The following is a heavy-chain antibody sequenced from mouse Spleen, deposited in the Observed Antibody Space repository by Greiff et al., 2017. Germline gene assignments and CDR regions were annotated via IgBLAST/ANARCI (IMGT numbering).Heavy chain of an antibody. D-gene: IGHD4-1*01. J-gene: IGHJ2*01. CDR1: GYTFTSYW. V-gene: IGHV1-69*01. CDR2: IDPSDSYT. Sequence: QVQLQQPGAELVMPGASVKLSCKASGYTFTSYWMHWVKQRPGQGLEWIGEIDPSDSYTNYNQKFKGKATLTVDKSSSTAYMQLSSLTSEDSAVYYCARGGDWALDYWGQGTTLTVSS. CDR3: ARGGDWALDY.